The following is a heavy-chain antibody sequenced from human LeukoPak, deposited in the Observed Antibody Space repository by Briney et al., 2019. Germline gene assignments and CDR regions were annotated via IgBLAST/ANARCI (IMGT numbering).Heavy chain of an antibody. J-gene: IGHJ3*02. Sequence: GGSLRLSCAASGFTVSSNYMSWVRQAPGKGLEWVSVIYSGGSTYYADSVKGRFTISRDNSKNALYLQMNSLRAEDTAVYYCARDRLWFGELLGAFDIWGQGTMVTVSS. CDR3: ARDRLWFGELLGAFDI. V-gene: IGHV3-53*05. D-gene: IGHD3-10*01. CDR2: IYSGGST. CDR1: GFTVSSNY.